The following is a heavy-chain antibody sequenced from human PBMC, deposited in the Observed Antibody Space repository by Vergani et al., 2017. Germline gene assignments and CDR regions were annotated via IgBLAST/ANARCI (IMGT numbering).Heavy chain of an antibody. CDR3: ARDRWSSRTGIDY. V-gene: IGHV4-34*01. J-gene: IGHJ4*02. D-gene: IGHD1-14*01. CDR1: GGSFSGYY. Sequence: QVQLQQWGAGLLKPSETLSLTCAVYGGSFSGYYWSWIRQPPGKGLEWIGEINHSGSTNYNPSLKSRVTISVDPSKNQFSLKLSSVTAADTAVYYCARDRWSSRTGIDYWGQGTLVTISS. CDR2: INHSGST.